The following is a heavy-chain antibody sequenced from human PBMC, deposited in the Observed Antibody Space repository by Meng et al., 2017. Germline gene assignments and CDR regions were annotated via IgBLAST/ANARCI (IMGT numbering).Heavy chain of an antibody. CDR2: IFSNDEK. CDR3: ARIILGYCSSTSCYASKYYFDY. J-gene: IGHJ4*02. Sequence: SGPTLVKPTETLTLTCTVSGFSLSNARMGVSWIRQPPGKALEWLAHIFSNDEKSYSTSLKGRLTISKDTSKSQVVLTMTNMDPVDTATYYCARIILGYCSSTSCYASKYYFDYWGQGTLVTVSS. CDR1: GFSLSNARMG. D-gene: IGHD2-2*01. V-gene: IGHV2-26*01.